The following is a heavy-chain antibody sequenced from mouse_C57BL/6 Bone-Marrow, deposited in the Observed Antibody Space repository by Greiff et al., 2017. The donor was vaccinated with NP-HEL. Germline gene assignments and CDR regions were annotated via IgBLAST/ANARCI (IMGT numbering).Heavy chain of an antibody. CDR2: INPYNGGT. CDR3: ARVGASYYDYAWFAY. J-gene: IGHJ3*01. CDR1: GYTFTDYY. D-gene: IGHD2-4*01. Sequence: VQLQQSGPVLVKPGASVKMSCKASGYTFTDYYMNWVKQSHGKSLEWIGVINPYNGGTSYNQKFKGKATLTVDKSSSTAYMELNSLTSEDSAVYYCARVGASYYDYAWFAYWGQETLVTVSA. V-gene: IGHV1-19*01.